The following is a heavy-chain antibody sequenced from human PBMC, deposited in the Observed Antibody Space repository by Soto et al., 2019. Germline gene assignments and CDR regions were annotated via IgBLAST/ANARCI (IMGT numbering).Heavy chain of an antibody. CDR1: GFTFSSYG. CDR3: AKDSYCSSTSCYGWLDYYYGMDV. J-gene: IGHJ6*02. Sequence: GGSLRLSCAASGFTFSSYGMHWVRQAPGKGLEWVAVISYDGSNKYYADSVKGRFTISRDNSNNTLYLQMNSLRAEDTAVYYCAKDSYCSSTSCYGWLDYYYGMDVWGQGTTVTVSS. D-gene: IGHD2-2*01. CDR2: ISYDGSNK. V-gene: IGHV3-30*18.